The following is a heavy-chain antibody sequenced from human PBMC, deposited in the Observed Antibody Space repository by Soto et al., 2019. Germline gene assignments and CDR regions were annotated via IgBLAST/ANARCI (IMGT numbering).Heavy chain of an antibody. Sequence: ASVKVSCKASGYRFTGNSMHWVRQAPGQGLEWMGWINPNNGDTSYAQKFQGRVTMTRNTSISTAYMELSSLRSEDTAVYYCARFRSYYDILTGYYLGPGSRYYYYYGMDVWGQGTTVTVSS. D-gene: IGHD3-9*01. CDR1: GYRFTGNS. CDR2: INPNNGDT. J-gene: IGHJ6*02. V-gene: IGHV1-2*02. CDR3: ARFRSYYDILTGYYLGPGSRYYYYYGMDV.